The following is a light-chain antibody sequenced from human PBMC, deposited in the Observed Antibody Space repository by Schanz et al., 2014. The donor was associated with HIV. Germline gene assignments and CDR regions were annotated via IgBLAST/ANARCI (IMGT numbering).Light chain of an antibody. V-gene: IGLV2-14*03. J-gene: IGLJ2*01. CDR2: DVT. CDR3: SSYTSSASLYVI. Sequence: SALTQPPSASGSPGQSVTISCTGTSSDVGGYNYVSWSQQHPGKAPKLMIYDVTNRPSGISSRFSGSKSGNTASLTISGLQTEDEADYYCSSYTSSASLYVIFGGGTKLTVL. CDR1: SSDVGGYNY.